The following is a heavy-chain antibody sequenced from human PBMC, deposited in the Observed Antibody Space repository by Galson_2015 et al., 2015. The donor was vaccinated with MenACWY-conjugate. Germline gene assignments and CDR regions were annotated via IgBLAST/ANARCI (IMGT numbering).Heavy chain of an antibody. CDR2: ISSSSSYM. J-gene: IGHJ4*02. V-gene: IGHV3-21*01. CDR1: GFTFSRYR. D-gene: IGHD5-12*01. Sequence: SLRLSCAASGFTFSRYRMNWVRQAPGKGLEWVSSISSSSSYMYYTDSVKGRFTISRDNAKNSLYLQMNSLRAEDTAVYYCAKPDPMIGYRGRLDYWGKGTLVTVSS. CDR3: AKPDPMIGYRGRLDY.